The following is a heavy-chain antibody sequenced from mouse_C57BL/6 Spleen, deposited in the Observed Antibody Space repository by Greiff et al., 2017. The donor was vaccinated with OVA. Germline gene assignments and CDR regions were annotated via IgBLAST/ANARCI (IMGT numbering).Heavy chain of an antibody. J-gene: IGHJ1*03. V-gene: IGHV1-52*01. Sequence: QVQLQQPGAELVRPGSSVKLSCKASGYTFTSYWMHWVKQRPIQGLEWIGNIDPSDSETHYNQKFKDKATMTVDKASSTAYMQLSSLTSEDAAVYYSARRGDFDVWGTGTTVTVSS. CDR2: IDPSDSET. CDR3: ARRGDFDV. CDR1: GYTFTSYW.